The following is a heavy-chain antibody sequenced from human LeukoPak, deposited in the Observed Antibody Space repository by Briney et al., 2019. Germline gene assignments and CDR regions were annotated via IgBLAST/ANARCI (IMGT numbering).Heavy chain of an antibody. V-gene: IGHV3-7*01. CDR1: GFTFSSYW. D-gene: IGHD3-3*01. Sequence: PGGSLRLSCAASGFTFSSYWMSWVRQAPGKGLEWVANIKQDGSEKYYVDSVKGRFTISRDNAKNSLYLQMNSLRAEGTAVYYCARVYGIFGVVIGTFDYWGQGTLVTVSS. CDR2: IKQDGSEK. J-gene: IGHJ4*02. CDR3: ARVYGIFGVVIGTFDY.